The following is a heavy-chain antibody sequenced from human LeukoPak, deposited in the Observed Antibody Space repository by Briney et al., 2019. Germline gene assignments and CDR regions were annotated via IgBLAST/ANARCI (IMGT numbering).Heavy chain of an antibody. V-gene: IGHV1-18*01. D-gene: IGHD6-13*01. CDR1: GYTFTSYD. CDR3: ARCCGPASTYMTGIAAAGADY. Sequence: GASVKVSCKASGYTFTSYDINWVRQATGQGLEWMGWISAYNGDTNYAQKFQGRVTMTTDTSTSTAYMELRSLRSDDTAVYYCARCCGPASTYMTGIAAAGADYWGQGTLVTVSS. J-gene: IGHJ4*02. CDR2: ISAYNGDT.